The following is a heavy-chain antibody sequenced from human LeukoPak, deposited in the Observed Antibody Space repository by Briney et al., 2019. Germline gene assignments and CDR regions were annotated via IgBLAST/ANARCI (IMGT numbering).Heavy chain of an antibody. CDR2: IKQDGSKK. Sequence: PGGSLRLSCAAFGFTFSSYAMSWVRQAPGKGLEWVANIKQDGSKKSYVDSVKGRFTISRDNAKNSLYLQMNSLRAEDTAIYYCTRVGYIDEGIDYWGRGTLVTVSS. V-gene: IGHV3-7*04. J-gene: IGHJ4*02. D-gene: IGHD5-24*01. CDR1: GFTFSSYA. CDR3: TRVGYIDEGIDY.